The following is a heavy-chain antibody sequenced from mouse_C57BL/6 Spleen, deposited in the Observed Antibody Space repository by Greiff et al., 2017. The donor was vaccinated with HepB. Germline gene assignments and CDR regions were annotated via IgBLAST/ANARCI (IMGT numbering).Heavy chain of an antibody. J-gene: IGHJ2*01. CDR3: ARELGPYFDY. CDR2: ISSGSSTI. V-gene: IGHV5-17*01. Sequence: EVKVVESGGGLVKPGGSLKLSCAASGFTFSDYGMHWVRQAPEKGLEWVAYISSGSSTIYYADTVKGRFTISRDNAKNTLFLQMTSLRSEDTAMYYCARELGPYFDYWGQGTTLTVSS. D-gene: IGHD4-1*01. CDR1: GFTFSDYG.